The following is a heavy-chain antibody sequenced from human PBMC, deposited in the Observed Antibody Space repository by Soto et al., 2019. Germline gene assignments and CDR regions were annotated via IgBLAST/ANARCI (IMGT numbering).Heavy chain of an antibody. D-gene: IGHD4-17*01. CDR3: ASMTTVTTISDY. CDR2: IYYSGST. CDR1: GGSISSYY. J-gene: IGHJ4*02. Sequence: SETLSLTCTVSGGSISSYYWSWIRQPPGKGLEWIGYIYYSGSTNYNPSLKSRVTISVDTSKNQFSLKLSSVTAADTAVYYCASMTTVTTISDYWGQGTLVTVSS. V-gene: IGHV4-59*01.